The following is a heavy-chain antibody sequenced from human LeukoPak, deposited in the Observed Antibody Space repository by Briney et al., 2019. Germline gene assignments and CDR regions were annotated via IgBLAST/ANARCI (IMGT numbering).Heavy chain of an antibody. Sequence: GASVKVSCKASGYTFSSYSISWVRQAPGQGLEWMGWIAPYNGNTNYAQNLQGRVTMTRNTSISTAYMELSSLRSEDTAVYYCARSVGDAFDIWGQGTMVTVSS. CDR1: GYTFSSYS. CDR2: IAPYNGNT. CDR3: ARSVGDAFDI. D-gene: IGHD3-3*01. V-gene: IGHV1-18*01. J-gene: IGHJ3*02.